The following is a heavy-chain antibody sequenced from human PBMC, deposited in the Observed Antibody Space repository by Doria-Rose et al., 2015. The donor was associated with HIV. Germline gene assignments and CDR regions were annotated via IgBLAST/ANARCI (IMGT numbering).Heavy chain of an antibody. CDR1: GGSVASGTPY. CDR2: IYYSGIT. J-gene: IGHJ5*02. CDR3: AKQAVNWFDP. V-gene: IGHV4-39*01. Sequence: VQLLESGPGLVKPSETLSLTCTVSGGSVASGTPYWDWIRQTPGKGLEWIGTIYYSGITYYNPSLSGRVTISLHTSKSQYSLKLISVTAADAGVYYCAKQAVNWFDPWGQGTLVTVSS.